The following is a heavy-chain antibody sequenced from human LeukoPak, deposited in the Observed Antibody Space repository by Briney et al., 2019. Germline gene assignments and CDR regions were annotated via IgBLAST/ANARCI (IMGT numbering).Heavy chain of an antibody. Sequence: ASVKVSCKASGYTFTGYYMHWVRQAPGQGLEWMGWINPNSGGTNYAQKFQGRVTMTRDTSISTAYMELSRLRSDDTAVYYCARDGRFLEWLLYGYYFDNWGQGTLITVSS. J-gene: IGHJ4*02. CDR2: INPNSGGT. D-gene: IGHD3-3*01. CDR1: GYTFTGYY. CDR3: ARDGRFLEWLLYGYYFDN. V-gene: IGHV1-2*02.